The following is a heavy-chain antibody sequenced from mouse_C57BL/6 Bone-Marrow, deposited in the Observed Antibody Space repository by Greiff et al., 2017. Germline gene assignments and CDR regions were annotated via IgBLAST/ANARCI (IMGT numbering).Heavy chain of an antibody. V-gene: IGHV10-1*01. Sequence: EVQLVESGGGLVQPKGSLKLSCAASGFSFNTYAMNWVRQAPGKGLEWVARIRSKSKNYATYYADSVKDRFTISRDDSESMLYLQMNNLKTEDTAMYYCVRPSNYDWYFDVWGTGTTVTVSS. J-gene: IGHJ1*03. D-gene: IGHD2-5*01. CDR2: IRSKSKNYAT. CDR3: VRPSNYDWYFDV. CDR1: GFSFNTYA.